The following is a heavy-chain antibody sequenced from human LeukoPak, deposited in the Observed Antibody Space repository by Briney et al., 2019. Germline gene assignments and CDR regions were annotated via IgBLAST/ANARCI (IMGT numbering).Heavy chain of an antibody. V-gene: IGHV5-51*01. J-gene: IGHJ6*03. D-gene: IGHD6-13*01. CDR2: IYPGDSDT. CDR3: ARHARSTQLRIAAADTYYYYYYMDV. CDR1: GYTFTTYW. Sequence: GESLKISCKGSGYTFTTYWIGWVRQMPGKGLEWMGIIYPGDSDTRYSPSFQGQVTISADKSISTAYLQWSSLKASDTAMYYCARHARSTQLRIAAADTYYYYYYMDVWGKGTTVTISS.